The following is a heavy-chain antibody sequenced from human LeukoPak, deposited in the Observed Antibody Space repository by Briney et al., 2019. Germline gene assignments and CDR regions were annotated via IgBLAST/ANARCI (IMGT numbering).Heavy chain of an antibody. CDR3: AREVYCSGGSCFKAPGWFDP. CDR2: IYSGVRT. D-gene: IGHD2-15*01. J-gene: IGHJ5*02. Sequence: GGSLRLSCAASVFTVSSNYISRVRQAPGRGGEWVSVIYSGVRTYYADSVKCRFTVSRDNSKNTLYLQMNSLRDEDTAVYYCAREVYCSGGSCFKAPGWFDPWGQGTLVTVSS. CDR1: VFTVSSNY. V-gene: IGHV3-66*02.